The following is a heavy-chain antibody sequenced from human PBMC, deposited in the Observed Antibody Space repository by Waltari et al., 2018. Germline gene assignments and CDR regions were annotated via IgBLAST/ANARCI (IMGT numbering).Heavy chain of an antibody. CDR3: ARGQVGLWGDSGRFDY. Sequence: QVQLQESGPGLVKPSETLSLTCTVSGGSISSYYWSWIRQPPGKGLEWVAVIWYDGSNKYYADSVKGRFTISRDNSKNTLYLQMNSLRAEDTAVYYCARGQVGLWGDSGRFDYWGQGTLVTVSS. CDR1: GGSISSYY. CDR2: IWYDGSNK. J-gene: IGHJ4*02. V-gene: IGHV3-33*08. D-gene: IGHD6-19*01.